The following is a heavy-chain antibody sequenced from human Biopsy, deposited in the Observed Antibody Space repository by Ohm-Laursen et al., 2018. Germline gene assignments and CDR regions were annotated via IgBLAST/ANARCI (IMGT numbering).Heavy chain of an antibody. CDR2: IYSGGNT. J-gene: IGHJ4*02. CDR3: ARGRRTSGWPYFDS. Sequence: TLSLTCTVSGDSLTSGPENWSWIRQSPGQGLEYIGFIYSGGNTNYNPSLKNRVTMSVDTSKNQFYLKLYSVTAADTAVYYCARGRRTSGWPYFDSWGQGTLATVSS. V-gene: IGHV4-61*01. CDR1: GDSLTSGPEN. D-gene: IGHD6-19*01.